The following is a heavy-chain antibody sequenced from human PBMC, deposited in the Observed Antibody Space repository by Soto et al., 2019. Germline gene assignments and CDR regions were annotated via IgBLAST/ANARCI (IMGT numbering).Heavy chain of an antibody. J-gene: IGHJ4*02. CDR1: GFTFSASA. CDR3: TRHNSDY. D-gene: IGHD2-21*01. CDR2: IRSKVNNYAT. V-gene: IGHV3-73*01. Sequence: EVQLVESGAGMVQPGGSLKLSCAGSGFTFSASAMHWVRQASGKGLEWVGRIRSKVNNYATAYAASVKGRFSISRDDSKNTAYLQMNSLNTEDTAVYYCTRHNSDYWGQGTLVTVSS.